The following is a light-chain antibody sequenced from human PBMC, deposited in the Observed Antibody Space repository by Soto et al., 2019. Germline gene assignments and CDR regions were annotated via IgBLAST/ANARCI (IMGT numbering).Light chain of an antibody. J-gene: IGLJ2*01. V-gene: IGLV2-14*01. CDR1: GSDVGGYNY. CDR2: DVS. Sequence: SVLTQPASVSGSPGQSITISCTGTGSDVGGYNYVSWYQQHPGKAPKLMIYDVSNRPSGVSNRFSGSKSGNTASLTISGLQAEDEADYYCSSYTSTYVVFGGGTKLTVL. CDR3: SSYTSTYVV.